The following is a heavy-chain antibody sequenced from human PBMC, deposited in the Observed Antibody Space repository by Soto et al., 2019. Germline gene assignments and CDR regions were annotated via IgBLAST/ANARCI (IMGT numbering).Heavy chain of an antibody. J-gene: IGHJ4*02. D-gene: IGHD5-12*01. CDR1: GFTFSSYW. V-gene: IGHV3-74*01. CDR3: ARVGGGPEDGYRGY. Sequence: EVQLVESGGNLVQPGGSLRLSCAASGFTFSSYWMHWVRQAPGKGLVWVSRINSDGSSTTYADSVKGRFTISRDNAKNTLYLQMNSLRAEDTAVYYCARVGGGPEDGYRGYWGQGTLVTVSS. CDR2: INSDGSST.